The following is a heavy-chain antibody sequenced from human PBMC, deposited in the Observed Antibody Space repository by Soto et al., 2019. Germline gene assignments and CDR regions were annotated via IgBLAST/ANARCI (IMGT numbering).Heavy chain of an antibody. V-gene: IGHV4-4*02. J-gene: IGHJ4*02. Sequence: QVQLQESGPGLVKPSGTLSLTCVVSGGSISSGNWWSWVRQPPGRGLEWIGEIYHSGSTNYNPSLKRRVTISVDKSKNHLSLQLSSVTVADTAVYYCARGEHSGSYSDYWGQGTLVTVSS. CDR3: ARGEHSGSYSDY. D-gene: IGHD1-26*01. CDR1: GGSISSGNW. CDR2: IYHSGST.